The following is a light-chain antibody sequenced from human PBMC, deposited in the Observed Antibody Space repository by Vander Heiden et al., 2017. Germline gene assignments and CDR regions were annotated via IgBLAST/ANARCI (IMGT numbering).Light chain of an antibody. CDR3: QAWDSSTGV. CDR1: KLGDKY. V-gene: IGLV3-1*01. J-gene: IGLJ1*01. CDR2: QDN. Sequence: SYELPQPPSVSVSPGQTASITCSGDKLGDKYVCWYQQKPGQSPVLVIYQDNKRPSGIPERFSGSNSGNTATLTISGTQAMDEADYYCQAWDSSTGVFGTGTKVTVL.